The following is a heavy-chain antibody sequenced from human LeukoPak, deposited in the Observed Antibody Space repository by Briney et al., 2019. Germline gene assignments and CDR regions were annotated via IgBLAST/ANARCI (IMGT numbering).Heavy chain of an antibody. CDR1: GFTVSSNY. J-gene: IGHJ2*01. CDR3: AKANKYSSSWYENWYFDL. Sequence: GGSLRLSCAASGFTVSSNYMSWVRQAPGKGLEWVSAISGSGGSTYYADSVKGRFTISRDNSKNTLYLQMNSLRAEDTAVYYCAKANKYSSSWYENWYFDLWGRGTLVTVSS. CDR2: ISGSGGST. D-gene: IGHD6-13*01. V-gene: IGHV3-23*01.